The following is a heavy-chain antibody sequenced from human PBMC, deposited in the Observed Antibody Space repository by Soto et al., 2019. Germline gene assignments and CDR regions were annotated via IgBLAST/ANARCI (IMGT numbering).Heavy chain of an antibody. J-gene: IGHJ6*03. V-gene: IGHV3-23*01. CDR1: GFTFSSYA. CDR2: ISGSGGST. D-gene: IGHD5-12*01. CDR3: AKCYRPGGYDSSSYYYYYYMDV. Sequence: GGSLRLSCAASGFTFSSYAMSWVRQAPGKGLEWVSAISGSGGSTYYADSVKGRFTISRDNSKNTLYLQMNSLRAEDTAVYYCAKCYRPGGYDSSSYYYYYYMDVWGKGTTVTVSS.